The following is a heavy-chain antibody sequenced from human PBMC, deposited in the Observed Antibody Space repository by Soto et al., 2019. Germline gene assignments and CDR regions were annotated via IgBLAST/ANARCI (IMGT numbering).Heavy chain of an antibody. CDR3: ARHQVGATYHP. V-gene: IGHV4-4*07. Sequence: PSETLSLTCTFSCGSIISYYWSWIRQPAGKGLEWIGRIYTSGSTNYNPSLKSRVTMSVDTSKNQFSLKLSSVTAADTAVYYCARHQVGATYHPWGQGTLVTVSS. D-gene: IGHD1-26*01. J-gene: IGHJ5*02. CDR1: CGSIISYY. CDR2: IYTSGST.